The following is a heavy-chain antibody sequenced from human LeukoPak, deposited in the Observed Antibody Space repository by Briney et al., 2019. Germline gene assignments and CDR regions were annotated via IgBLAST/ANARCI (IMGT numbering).Heavy chain of an antibody. D-gene: IGHD2-8*01. CDR3: ARDPPAVSINTYA. CDR2: IFSHGET. V-gene: IGHV3-66*01. Sequence: GGSLRLSCAASGFTVGNNYMNWVRQAPGKGLERVSLIFSHGETSYADSVKGRFTISRDNSKNTLYLQMNGLGVEDTAVYYCARDPPAVSINTYAWGQGTLVTVSS. J-gene: IGHJ4*02. CDR1: GFTVGNNY.